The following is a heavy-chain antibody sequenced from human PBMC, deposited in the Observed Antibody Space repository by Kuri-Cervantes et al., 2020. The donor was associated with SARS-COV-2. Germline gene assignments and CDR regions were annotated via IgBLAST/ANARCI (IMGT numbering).Heavy chain of an antibody. CDR1: GYTFTSYA. CDR3: ARDYSSPGYYYYTDV. Sequence: ASVKVSCKASGYTFTSYAMHWVRQAPGQRLEWMGWINAGNGNTKYSQKFQGRVTITRDTSASTAYMELSSLRSEDTAVYYCARDYSSPGYYYYTDVWAKGPRSPSP. V-gene: IGHV1-3*01. D-gene: IGHD4-11*01. J-gene: IGHJ6*03. CDR2: INAGNGNT.